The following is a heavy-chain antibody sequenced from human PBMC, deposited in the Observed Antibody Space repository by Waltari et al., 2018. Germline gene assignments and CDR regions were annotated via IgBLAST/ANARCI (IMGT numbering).Heavy chain of an antibody. J-gene: IGHJ3*02. CDR2: IIPICGTA. Sequence: QVQLVQSGAEVKKPGSSVKVSCKASGGTFSSYAISWVRQAPGQGLEWMGGIIPICGTANSAQKFHGRVTITTDESTSTAYMELSSLRSEDTAVYYCARSGAAAGTRAFDIWGQGTMVTVSS. CDR1: GGTFSSYA. CDR3: ARSGAAAGTRAFDI. D-gene: IGHD6-13*01. V-gene: IGHV1-69*05.